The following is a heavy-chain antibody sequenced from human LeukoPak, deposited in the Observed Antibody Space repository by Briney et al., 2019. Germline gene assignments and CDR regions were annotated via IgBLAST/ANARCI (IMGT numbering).Heavy chain of an antibody. D-gene: IGHD1-1*01. CDR2: INPNTGVT. CDR1: GYTFTAYY. J-gene: IGHJ4*02. Sequence: GAPVKVSCKTFGYTFTAYYMHWVRQAPGQGLEWMGWINPNTGVTNYAPKFQGRVTMTRDTSIRTAYMVLSSLTFDDTAFYYCARADNFQFDYWGQGALATVSS. V-gene: IGHV1-2*02. CDR3: ARADNFQFDY.